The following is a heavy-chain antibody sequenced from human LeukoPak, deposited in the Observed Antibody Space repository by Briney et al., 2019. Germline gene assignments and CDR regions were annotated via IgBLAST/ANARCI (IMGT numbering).Heavy chain of an antibody. CDR3: ARDSYGDYYFDY. Sequence: SVKVSCKASGGTFSSYAISWVRQAPGQGLEWMGGIIPIFGTANYAQKFQGRVTITADESTGTAYMELSSLRSEDTAVYYCARDSYGDYYFDYWGQGTLVTVSS. CDR2: IIPIFGTA. CDR1: GGTFSSYA. D-gene: IGHD4-17*01. V-gene: IGHV1-69*13. J-gene: IGHJ4*02.